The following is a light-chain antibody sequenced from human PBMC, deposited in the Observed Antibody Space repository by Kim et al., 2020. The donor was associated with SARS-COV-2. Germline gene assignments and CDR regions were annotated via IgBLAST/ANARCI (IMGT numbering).Light chain of an antibody. J-gene: IGLJ3*02. CDR2: DNH. CDR3: GTWDTSLSAWV. Sequence: QSVLTQPPSVSAAPGQKVTISCSGSNSNIGNDFVSWYQQLPGTAPKLLIYDNHKRPSGIPDRFSGSKSGTSATLGITGLQTGDEADYYCGTWDTSLSAWVFGGGTQLTVL. V-gene: IGLV1-51*01. CDR1: NSNIGNDF.